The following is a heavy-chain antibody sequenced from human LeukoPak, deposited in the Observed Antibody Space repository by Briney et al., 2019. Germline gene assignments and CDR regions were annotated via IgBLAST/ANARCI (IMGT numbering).Heavy chain of an antibody. V-gene: IGHV3-74*01. CDR1: GFTFISNW. CDR3: SRDFNGRNDF. CDR2: INPDGSRT. D-gene: IGHD1-14*01. J-gene: IGHJ4*02. Sequence: GGSLRLSCAASGFTFISNWMHWVRQGPGKGLVWVSRINPDGSRTDYAESVKGRFTISRDNAKNTLSLEMNSLGDEDTAVYYCSRDFNGRNDFWGQGTLVTVSS.